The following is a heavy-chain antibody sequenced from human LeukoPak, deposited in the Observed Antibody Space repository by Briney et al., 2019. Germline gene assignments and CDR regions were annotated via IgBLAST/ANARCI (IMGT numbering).Heavy chain of an antibody. CDR3: AELGITMIGGV. CDR2: ISTTGTTM. J-gene: IGHJ6*04. Sequence: PGGSLRLSCAASGFTFSDYYMTWIRQAPGKGLEWVSYISTTGTTMYYADSVKGRFTISRDNAKDSLYLQMNSLRAEDTAVYYCAELGITMIGGVWGKGTTVTISS. CDR1: GFTFSDYY. D-gene: IGHD3-10*02. V-gene: IGHV3-11*04.